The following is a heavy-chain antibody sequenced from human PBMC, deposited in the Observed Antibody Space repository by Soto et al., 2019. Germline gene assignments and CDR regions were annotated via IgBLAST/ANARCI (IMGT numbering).Heavy chain of an antibody. J-gene: IGHJ6*02. Sequence: EVQLVDSGGDLIQPGGSLRLSCGASGFTVSGNSLSWVRQAPGKGLEWVSYIYIDGSTYYADSVRGRFTLTRDNSKNTQYLQMNNLRGEDTAVYYCARDGGSGTAVAGIQYSGMDVWGQGTTVTVSS. CDR2: IYIDGST. D-gene: IGHD6-19*01. CDR1: GFTVSGNS. CDR3: ARDGGSGTAVAGIQYSGMDV. V-gene: IGHV3-53*01.